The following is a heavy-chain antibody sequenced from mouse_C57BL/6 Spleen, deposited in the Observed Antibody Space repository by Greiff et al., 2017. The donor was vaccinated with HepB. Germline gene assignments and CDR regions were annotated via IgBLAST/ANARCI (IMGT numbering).Heavy chain of an antibody. CDR1: GYAFSSSW. Sequence: VQLQQSGPELVKPGASVKISCKASGYAFSSSWMNWVKQRPGKGLEWIGRIYPGDGDTNYNGKFKGKATLTADKSSSTAYMQLSSLTSEDSAVYFCARGLITTVVARSYFDYWGQGTTLTVSS. CDR3: ARGLITTVVARSYFDY. D-gene: IGHD1-1*01. V-gene: IGHV1-82*01. CDR2: IYPGDGDT. J-gene: IGHJ2*01.